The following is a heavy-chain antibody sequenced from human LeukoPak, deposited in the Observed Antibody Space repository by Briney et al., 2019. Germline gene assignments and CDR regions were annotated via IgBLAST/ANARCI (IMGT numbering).Heavy chain of an antibody. CDR3: AKVALLYNDFRIGY. V-gene: IGHV3-30*02. Sequence: GGSLRLSCAASGFTFSGYGMHWVRQAPGKGLEWVAFVRYDGNNKYYADSVKGRFTISRDNSKNTLFLQMNSLRAEDTAVYYCAKVALLYNDFRIGYWGQGTLVTVSS. CDR1: GFTFSGYG. CDR2: VRYDGNNK. J-gene: IGHJ4*02. D-gene: IGHD2/OR15-2a*01.